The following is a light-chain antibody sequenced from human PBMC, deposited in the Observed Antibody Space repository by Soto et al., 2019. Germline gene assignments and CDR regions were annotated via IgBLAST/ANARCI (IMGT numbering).Light chain of an antibody. J-gene: IGLJ1*01. CDR3: SSYTSSTLFV. CDR2: DVS. Sequence: QSALTQPASVSGSPGQSITISCTGTSSDVGRYNYVSWYQQHPGKAPKLMIYDVSNRPSGVSNRFSGSKSGNTASLTISGLQAEDEADYYCSSYTSSTLFVFGTGTKVTVL. CDR1: SSDVGRYNY. V-gene: IGLV2-14*01.